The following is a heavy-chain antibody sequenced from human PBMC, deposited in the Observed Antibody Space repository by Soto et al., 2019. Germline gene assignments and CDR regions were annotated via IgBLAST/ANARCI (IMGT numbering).Heavy chain of an antibody. V-gene: IGHV3-30*18. CDR3: AKDVGGIDY. CDR1: GFTFSSYG. J-gene: IGHJ4*02. Sequence: QVQLVESGGGVVQPGRSLRLSCAASGFTFSSYGMHWVRQAPGKGLEWVAVISYDGSNKYYADSVKGRFTISRDNSKNTVYLQLNSLRAEDTAVYYCAKDVGGIDYWGQGTLVTVSS. CDR2: ISYDGSNK.